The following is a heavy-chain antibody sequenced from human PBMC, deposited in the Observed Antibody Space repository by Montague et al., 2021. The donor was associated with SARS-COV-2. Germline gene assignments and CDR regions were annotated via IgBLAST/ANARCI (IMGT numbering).Heavy chain of an antibody. CDR3: ARAHSGRWAHLDN. Sequence: TLSLTCTVSGGSISSGSYYWSWIRQPAGKGLEWIGRIYTSGTTDYSFSLKSRVTISVDTSKNQFSPKLTSVTAADTAVYYCARAHSGRWAHLDNWGQGSLVTVSS. CDR2: IYTSGTT. V-gene: IGHV4-61*02. J-gene: IGHJ4*02. CDR1: GGSISSGSYY. D-gene: IGHD5-12*01.